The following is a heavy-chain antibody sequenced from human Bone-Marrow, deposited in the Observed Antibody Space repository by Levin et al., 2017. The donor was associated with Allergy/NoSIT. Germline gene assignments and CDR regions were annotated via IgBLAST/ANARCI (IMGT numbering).Heavy chain of an antibody. CDR1: GFTFENYA. D-gene: IGHD1-1*01. CDR3: AKDNEFAAVVFFNWFGP. J-gene: IGHJ5*02. Sequence: GESLKISCAASGFTFENYAMHWVRQAPGKGLEWVAVTSYEGSNKYYADFVKGRFTISRDNSKNTLYLQMNSLRPDDTAVYYCAKDNEFAAVVFFNWFGPWGQGTLVTVSS. V-gene: IGHV3-30*18. CDR2: TSYEGSNK.